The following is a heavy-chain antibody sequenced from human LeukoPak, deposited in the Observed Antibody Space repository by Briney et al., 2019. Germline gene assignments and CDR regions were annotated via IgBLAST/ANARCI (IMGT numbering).Heavy chain of an antibody. D-gene: IGHD6-19*01. CDR2: LSGSGITT. Sequence: SGGSLRLSCAASGFTFSNSAMSWVRQAPGKGLEWVSTLSGSGITTYYADSVKGRFTISRDNSKNTLYLQMNSLRAEDTAVYYCAKGIYSSGWSYFDYWGHGTLDTVSS. V-gene: IGHV3-23*01. CDR3: AKGIYSSGWSYFDY. CDR1: GFTFSNSA. J-gene: IGHJ4*01.